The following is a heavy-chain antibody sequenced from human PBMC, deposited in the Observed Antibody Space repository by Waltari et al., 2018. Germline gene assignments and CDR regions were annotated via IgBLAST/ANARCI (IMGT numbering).Heavy chain of an antibody. CDR2: ISGSGGST. D-gene: IGHD6-19*01. CDR3: AKSSSGSSGWYSYWYFDL. CDR1: GFTFSSYA. V-gene: IGHV3-23*04. J-gene: IGHJ2*01. Sequence: EVQLVESGGGLVQPGGSLRLSCAASGFTFSSYAMSWVRQAPGKGLEWVSAISGSGGSTYYADSGKGRFTISRDNSKNTLYLQMNSLRAEDTAVYYCAKSSSGSSGWYSYWYFDLWGRGTLVTVSS.